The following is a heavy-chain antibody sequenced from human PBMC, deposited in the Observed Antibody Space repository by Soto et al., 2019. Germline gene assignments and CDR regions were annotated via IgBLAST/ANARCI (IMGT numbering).Heavy chain of an antibody. Sequence: LRLSCAASGFTFSSYGMHWVRQAPGKGLEWVAVIWYDGSNKYYADSVKGRFTISRDNSKNTLYPQMNSLRAEDTAVYYCARDYYDSSGYHDYWGQGTLVTVSS. D-gene: IGHD3-22*01. CDR2: IWYDGSNK. CDR3: ARDYYDSSGYHDY. J-gene: IGHJ4*02. CDR1: GFTFSSYG. V-gene: IGHV3-33*01.